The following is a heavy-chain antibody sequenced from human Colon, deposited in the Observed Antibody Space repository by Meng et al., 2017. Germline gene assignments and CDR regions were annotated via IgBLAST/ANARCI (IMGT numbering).Heavy chain of an antibody. CDR1: GGSISTSGYY. Sequence: QPQLQESGPGLVKPSEALSLTWSVSGGSISTSGYYWGWIRQPPGRGLEWIGYIYYSGSTYYNPSPRSRVTISVDTSKNQFSLILTSVTAADTAVYFCARVETATTNPYFDYWGQGTLVTVSS. J-gene: IGHJ4*02. V-gene: IGHV4-30-4*08. D-gene: IGHD5-24*01. CDR2: IYYSGST. CDR3: ARVETATTNPYFDY.